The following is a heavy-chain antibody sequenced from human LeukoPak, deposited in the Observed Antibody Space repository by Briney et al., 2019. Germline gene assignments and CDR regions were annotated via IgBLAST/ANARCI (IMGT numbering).Heavy chain of an antibody. Sequence: GGSLRLSCSASGFTFSNYAMHWVRQAPGKGLECISTISSTGGSTNYADSVKGRFTSSKDNSKNTMYLQMRSLRAEDTAVYYCVRDTSYCSGGRCFATYSFDYWGQGTRVTVSS. CDR2: ISSTGGST. V-gene: IGHV3-64D*09. D-gene: IGHD2-15*01. CDR3: VRDTSYCSGGRCFATYSFDY. CDR1: GFTFSNYA. J-gene: IGHJ4*02.